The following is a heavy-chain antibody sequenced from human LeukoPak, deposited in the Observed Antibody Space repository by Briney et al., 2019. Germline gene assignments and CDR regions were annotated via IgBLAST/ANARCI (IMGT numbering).Heavy chain of an antibody. V-gene: IGHV1-69*04. J-gene: IGHJ6*02. CDR3: ASPDPGYSGYDWVPDYYGMDV. CDR2: IIPSLGFA. Sequence: SVKVSCKASGGTFSSHAISWVRQAPGQGLEWMGRIIPSLGFANYAQKFQGRVTLTADKSTYTAYMGLSSLTSEDTAVYYCASPDPGYSGYDWVPDYYGMDVWGQGTTVTVSS. D-gene: IGHD5-12*01. CDR1: GGTFSSHA.